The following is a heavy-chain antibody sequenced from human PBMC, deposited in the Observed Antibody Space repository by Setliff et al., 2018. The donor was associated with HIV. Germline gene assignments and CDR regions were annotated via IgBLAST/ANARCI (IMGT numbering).Heavy chain of an antibody. CDR1: GFTFSEYE. CDR3: AREVHGSGTKAFDI. CDR2: IGVAGDT. D-gene: IGHD3-10*01. J-gene: IGHJ3*02. Sequence: PGESLTISCAASGFTFSEYEMHWVRQGARTGLEWVSAIGVAGDTFYGGSVKGRFTTSRENAKDSFYLQMNSLGAGDTAAYYCAREVHGSGTKAFDIWGQGTTVTVSS. V-gene: IGHV3-13*01.